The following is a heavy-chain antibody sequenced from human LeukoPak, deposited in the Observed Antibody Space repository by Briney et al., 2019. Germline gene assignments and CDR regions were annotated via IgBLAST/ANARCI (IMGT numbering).Heavy chain of an antibody. CDR1: GGSISSSNYY. D-gene: IGHD3-9*01. Sequence: SETLSLTCTVSGGSISSSNYYWGWIRQPPGKGLEWIGSVSNSGSKHYNPSLKSRVTIFEDTSKNQFSLKLSSVTAADTAVYYCARLRYDILTACFDYWGQGTLVTVSS. CDR3: ARLRYDILTACFDY. J-gene: IGHJ4*02. CDR2: VSNSGSK. V-gene: IGHV4-39*01.